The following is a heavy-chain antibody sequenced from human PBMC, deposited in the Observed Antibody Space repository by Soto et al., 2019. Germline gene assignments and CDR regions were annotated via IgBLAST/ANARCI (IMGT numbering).Heavy chain of an antibody. J-gene: IGHJ6*02. CDR1: GYTFTNYD. CDR3: VREPRSGWTTGDGHYYYGMDV. Sequence: QVQLVQSGAEVKKPGASVKVSCKASGYTFTNYDINWVRQATGQGLEWIGGMNPDSGNTAYAQRFQGRVTMTRNISINTAYMELRSLSAEDTAMFYCVREPRSGWTTGDGHYYYGMDVWGQGTTVTVSS. D-gene: IGHD6-19*01. CDR2: MNPDSGNT. V-gene: IGHV1-8*01.